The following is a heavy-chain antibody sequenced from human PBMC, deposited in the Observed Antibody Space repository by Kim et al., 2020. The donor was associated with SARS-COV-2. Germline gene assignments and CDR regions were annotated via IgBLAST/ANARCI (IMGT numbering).Heavy chain of an antibody. CDR2: ISYDGSNN. D-gene: IGHD3-9*01. V-gene: IGHV3-33*05. CDR3: SRLLSYDFLTGYDHVDY. CDR1: GFTFSSYD. J-gene: IGHJ4*01. Sequence: GGSLRLSCAASGFTFSSYDMHWVRQAPGKGLEWVAGISYDGSNNNYADSATVRFTITRDNSKNTMSLQLNSLRAEATAADDCSRLLSYDFLTGYDHVDY.